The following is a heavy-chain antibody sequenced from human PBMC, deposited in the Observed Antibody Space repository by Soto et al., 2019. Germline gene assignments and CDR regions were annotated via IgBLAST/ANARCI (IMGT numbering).Heavy chain of an antibody. D-gene: IGHD6-25*01. CDR2: IYTSVST. CDR1: GGSISSYY. J-gene: IGHJ6*02. Sequence: SETLSLTCTVSGGSISSYYWSWIRQPAGKGLEWIGRIYTSVSTNYNPSLKSRVTMSADTSKNQFSLKLSSVTAADTAVYYCARDAAGSDYYYYYGMDVWGQGTKVTVSS. V-gene: IGHV4-4*07. CDR3: ARDAAGSDYYYYYGMDV.